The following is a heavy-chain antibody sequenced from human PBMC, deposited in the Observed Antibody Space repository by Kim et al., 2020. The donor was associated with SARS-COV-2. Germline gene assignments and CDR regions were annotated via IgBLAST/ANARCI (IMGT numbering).Heavy chain of an antibody. D-gene: IGHD3-10*02. CDR2: INSGGSSR. V-gene: IGHV3-74*01. Sequence: GGSLRLSCAASGFAFSFYGMHLIRPAPGKGRVWVSCINSGGSSRLSADSVKVRFTISIYNANATLYLEMNRLSVEDAAVYYYVCAAGSCVLGDGTT. J-gene: IGHJ6*02. CDR3: VCAAGSCV. CDR1: GFAFSFYG.